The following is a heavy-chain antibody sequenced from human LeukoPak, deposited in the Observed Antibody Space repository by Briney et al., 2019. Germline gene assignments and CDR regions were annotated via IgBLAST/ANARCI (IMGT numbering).Heavy chain of an antibody. J-gene: IGHJ6*03. CDR1: GGTFSSYA. V-gene: IGHV1-69*05. CDR3: ARGGGYGSGSYYSLSRYYYMDV. Sequence: ASVKVSCKASGGTFSSYAISWVRQAPGQGLEWMGGIIPIFGIANYAQKFQGRVTITTDESTSTAYMELSSLRSEDTAVYYCARGGGYGSGSYYSLSRYYYMDVWGKGTTVTVSS. CDR2: IIPIFGIA. D-gene: IGHD3-10*01.